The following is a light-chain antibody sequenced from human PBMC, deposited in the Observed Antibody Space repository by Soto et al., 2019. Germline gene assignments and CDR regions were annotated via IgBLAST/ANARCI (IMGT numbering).Light chain of an antibody. CDR2: ENN. V-gene: IGLV2-23*01. CDR3: CSYAGFDTWV. J-gene: IGLJ3*02. Sequence: QSALTQPASVSGSPGQSITISCTGTSSDVGGYNLVSWYQHHPGKAPKLMIYENNKWPSGVSDRFSGSKSGNTASLTISGLQAEDEADYYCCSYAGFDTWVFGGGTKLTVL. CDR1: SSDVGGYNL.